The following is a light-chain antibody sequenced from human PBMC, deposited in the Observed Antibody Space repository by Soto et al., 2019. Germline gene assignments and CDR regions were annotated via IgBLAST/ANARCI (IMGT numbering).Light chain of an antibody. Sequence: SALTQPASVSGSPGQSITISCTGTSSDVGGYNYVSWYQQHPGKAPKLMIYEVSNRPSGVSNRFSGSKSGNTASLTISGLQAEDEADYYCSSYTSSGTLWVFGGGTKLTVL. J-gene: IGLJ3*02. V-gene: IGLV2-14*01. CDR3: SSYTSSGTLWV. CDR1: SSDVGGYNY. CDR2: EVS.